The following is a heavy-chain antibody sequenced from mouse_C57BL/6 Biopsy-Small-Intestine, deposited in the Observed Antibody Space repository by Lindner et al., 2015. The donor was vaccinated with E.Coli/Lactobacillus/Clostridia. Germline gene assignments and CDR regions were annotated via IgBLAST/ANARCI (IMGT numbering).Heavy chain of an antibody. CDR1: GYTFTDYE. Sequence: VQLQESGAELVRPGASVTLSCKASGYTFTDYEMHWVKQTPVHGLEWIGAIDPETGGTAYNQKFKGKAILTADKSSSTAYMELRSLTSEDSAVYYCTREVTWYFDVWGTGTTVTVSS. CDR2: IDPETGGT. D-gene: IGHD2-2*01. J-gene: IGHJ1*03. V-gene: IGHV1-15*01. CDR3: TREVTWYFDV.